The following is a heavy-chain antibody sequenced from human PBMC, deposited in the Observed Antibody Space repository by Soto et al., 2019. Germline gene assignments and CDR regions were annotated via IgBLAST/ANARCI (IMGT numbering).Heavy chain of an antibody. CDR3: AREGRGKKAGYNGLVSLGY. CDR2: IIPIFNST. D-gene: IGHD2-2*02. CDR1: GSRFSNYV. Sequence: QVQLVQSGAEVKTPGSSLKVSCKVSGSRFSNYVISWVRQAPGHGLEWLGRIIPIFNSTKYAQNFQGRVTITADKSTRTASLELSSLRSDDTAVDYCAREGRGKKAGYNGLVSLGYWGQGTLVTVSS. J-gene: IGHJ4*02. V-gene: IGHV1-69*06.